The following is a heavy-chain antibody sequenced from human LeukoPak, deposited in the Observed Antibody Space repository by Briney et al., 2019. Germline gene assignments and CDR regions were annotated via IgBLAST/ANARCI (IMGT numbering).Heavy chain of an antibody. D-gene: IGHD3-9*01. CDR3: ARPQGPYYVILTGSDWFDP. CDR2: IWYDGSNK. J-gene: IGHJ5*02. CDR1: GFTFSSYG. Sequence: GGSLRLSCAASGFTFSSYGMHWVRQAPGKGLEWVAVIWYDGSNKYYADSVKGRFTISRDNSKNTLYLQMNSLRAEDTAVYYCARPQGPYYVILTGSDWFDPWGQGTLVTVSS. V-gene: IGHV3-33*01.